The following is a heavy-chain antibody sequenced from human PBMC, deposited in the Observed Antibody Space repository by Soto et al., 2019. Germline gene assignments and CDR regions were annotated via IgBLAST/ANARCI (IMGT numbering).Heavy chain of an antibody. CDR3: ARFVMVRGVITPFDY. CDR1: GGSISSGGYY. CDR2: IYYSGST. V-gene: IGHV4-31*03. J-gene: IGHJ4*02. Sequence: SETLSLTCTVSGGSISSGGYYWSWIRQHPGKGLEWIGYIYYSGSTYYNPSLKSRVTISVDTSKNQFSLKLSSVTAAETAVYYCARFVMVRGVITPFDYWGQGTLVTVAS. D-gene: IGHD3-10*01.